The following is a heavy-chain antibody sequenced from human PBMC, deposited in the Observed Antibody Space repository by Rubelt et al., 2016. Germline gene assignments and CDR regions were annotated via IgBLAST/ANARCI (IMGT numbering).Heavy chain of an antibody. D-gene: IGHD1-26*01. CDR2: IYSGGST. Sequence: QVQLQESGPGLLKPSETLSLTCTVSGGSLSRYYWSWIRQPPGKGLEWIGYIYSGGSTNYNPSLRSRVTISEDTSKNRVSLNWRSVTAAATAVYYGARSYYYSGNGYLWFDPWGPGTLVTVSA. J-gene: IGHJ5*02. CDR3: ARSYYYSGNGYLWFDP. V-gene: IGHV4-59*08. CDR1: GGSLSRYY.